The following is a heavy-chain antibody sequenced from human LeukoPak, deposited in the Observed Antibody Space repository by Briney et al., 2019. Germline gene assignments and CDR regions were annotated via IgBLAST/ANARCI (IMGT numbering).Heavy chain of an antibody. D-gene: IGHD3-3*01. J-gene: IGHJ5*02. CDR2: IYDSGGT. V-gene: IGHV4-59*01. CDR3: ASSYYDFWSGSSNWFDP. Sequence: PSETLSLTCTVSGGSISSYYWSWIRQPPGKGLEWIGYIYDSGGTNYNPSLKSRVTISVDTSKNQFSLRLSSVTAADTAVYYCASSYYDFWSGSSNWFDPWGQGTLVTVSS. CDR1: GGSISSYY.